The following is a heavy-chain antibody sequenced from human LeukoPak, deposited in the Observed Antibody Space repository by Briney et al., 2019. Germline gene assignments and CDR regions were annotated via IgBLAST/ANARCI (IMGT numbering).Heavy chain of an antibody. V-gene: IGHV3-23*01. J-gene: IGHJ6*03. CDR2: ISGSGGGT. CDR1: GFTFRSYA. D-gene: IGHD3-16*01. Sequence: PGGSLRLSCAVSGFTFRSYAMSWVRQAPGKGREWVSAISGSGGGTFYADSVRGRFTISRDNSKNTVYLQMNSLRAEDTAVYYCAKDYAGGWPKRGMDVWGKGATVTVSS. CDR3: AKDYAGGWPKRGMDV.